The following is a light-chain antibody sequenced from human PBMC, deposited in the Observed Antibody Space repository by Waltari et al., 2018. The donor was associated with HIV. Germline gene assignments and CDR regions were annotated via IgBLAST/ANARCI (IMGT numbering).Light chain of an antibody. CDR1: NLITYS. CDR3: KSRDSSGNHVL. V-gene: IGLV3-19*01. J-gene: IGLJ2*01. Sequence: SSELTQDATVSVALGQTVRITCQGDNLITYSASWYQQKPGQAPVLVIFGKNNRPSWVPDRCSGSTAGKTASWTITGAQAEEEADYYCKSRDSSGNHVLFGGGTKLTVL. CDR2: GKN.